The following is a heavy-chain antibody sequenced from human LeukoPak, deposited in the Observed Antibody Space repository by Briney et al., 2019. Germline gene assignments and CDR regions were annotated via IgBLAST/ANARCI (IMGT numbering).Heavy chain of an antibody. CDR1: GFTFSSYP. Sequence: PGGSLRLSCVASGFTFSSYPMSWVRQAPGKGLEWVSAISGSGSNTYYADSVKGRFTISRDNSKNTLYLQMNSLRAEDTAVYYCAKEKVIAVAGTLGFDPWGQGTLVNVSS. CDR3: AKEKVIAVAGTLGFDP. J-gene: IGHJ5*02. V-gene: IGHV3-23*01. D-gene: IGHD6-19*01. CDR2: ISGSGSNT.